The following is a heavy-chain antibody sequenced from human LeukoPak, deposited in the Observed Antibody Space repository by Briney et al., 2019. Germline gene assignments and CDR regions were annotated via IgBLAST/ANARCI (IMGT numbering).Heavy chain of an antibody. J-gene: IGHJ5*02. CDR3: ARDREPTTPFIVVVTSSWFDP. V-gene: IGHV1-46*01. Sequence: GASVKVSCKASGYTFTSYYMHWVRQAPGQGLEWMGIINPSGGSTSYAQKFQGRVTMTRDTSTSTVYMELSSLRSEDTAVYYCARDREPTTPFIVVVTSSWFDPWGQGTLVTVSS. CDR1: GYTFTSYY. D-gene: IGHD2-21*02. CDR2: INPSGGST.